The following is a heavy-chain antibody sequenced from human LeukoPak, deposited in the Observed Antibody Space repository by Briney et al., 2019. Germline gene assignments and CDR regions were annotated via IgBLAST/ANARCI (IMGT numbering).Heavy chain of an antibody. CDR1: GFTFSRYS. Sequence: GGSLRLSCAASGFTFSRYSMHWVRQAPGKGLVRVSHVNSDGSGTDYADSVKGRFTISRDNAKNTLYLQMNSLRVEDTAVYYCVCLGLGGLSLDWGQGTLVTVSS. CDR3: VCLGLGGLSLD. CDR2: VNSDGSGT. V-gene: IGHV3-74*01. D-gene: IGHD3-16*01. J-gene: IGHJ4*02.